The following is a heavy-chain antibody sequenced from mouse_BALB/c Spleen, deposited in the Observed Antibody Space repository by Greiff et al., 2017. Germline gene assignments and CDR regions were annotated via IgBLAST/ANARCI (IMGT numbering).Heavy chain of an antibody. J-gene: IGHJ2*01. CDR3: TRGDGSSYFDY. CDR2: IYPGSGST. V-gene: IGHV1S22*01. CDR1: GYTFTSYW. Sequence: LQQPGSELVRPGASVKLSCKASGYTFTSYWMHWVKQRPGQGLEWIGNIYPGSGSTNYDVKFKSKATLTVDTSSSTAYMQLSSLTSEDSAVYYCTRGDGSSYFDYWGQGTTLTVSS. D-gene: IGHD1-1*01.